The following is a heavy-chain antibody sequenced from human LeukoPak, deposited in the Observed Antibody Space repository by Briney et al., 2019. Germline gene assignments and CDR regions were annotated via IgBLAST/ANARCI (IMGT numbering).Heavy chain of an antibody. J-gene: IGHJ4*02. CDR1: GFTFSDYY. CDR2: ISSSGSTI. CDR3: ARDPRTYSGSYYFDY. D-gene: IGHD1-26*01. V-gene: IGHV3-11*04. Sequence: GGSLRLSCAASGFTFSDYYMSWIRQAPGKGLEWVSYISSSGSTIYYADSVKGRFTISRDNAKNSLYLQMNSLRAEDTAVYYYARDPRTYSGSYYFDYWGQGTLVTVSS.